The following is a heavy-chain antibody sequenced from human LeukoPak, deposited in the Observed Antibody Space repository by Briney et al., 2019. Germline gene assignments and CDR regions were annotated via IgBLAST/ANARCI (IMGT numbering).Heavy chain of an antibody. CDR2: IYYSGST. CDR1: GGSISSYY. D-gene: IGHD1-14*01. CDR3: ARDDGLRPGHFDY. V-gene: IGHV4-59*01. J-gene: IGHJ4*02. Sequence: SETLSLTCTVSGGSISSYYWSWIRQPPGKGLEWIGYIYYSGSTNYNPSLKSRVTISVDTSKNQFSLKLSSVTAADTAVYYCARDDGLRPGHFDYWGQGTLVTVSS.